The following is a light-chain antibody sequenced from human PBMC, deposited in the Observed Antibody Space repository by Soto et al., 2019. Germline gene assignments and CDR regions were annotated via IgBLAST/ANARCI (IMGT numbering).Light chain of an antibody. J-gene: IGLJ1*01. V-gene: IGLV2-14*04. CDR1: SSDVGGYNY. CDR3: SSFTSSSTYV. CDR2: DVS. Sequence: SIFCTGTSSDVGGYNYVSWYQQHPGKAPKLMIYDVSNRPSGVSNRFSGSKSGNTASLTISGLQAEDEADYYCSSFTSSSTYVFGTGTKVTVL.